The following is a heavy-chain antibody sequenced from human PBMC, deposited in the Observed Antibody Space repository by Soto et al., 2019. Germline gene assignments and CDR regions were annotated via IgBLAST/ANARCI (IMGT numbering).Heavy chain of an antibody. Sequence: VKVSCKASGYTFTGYYMHWVRQAPGQGLEWMGWINPNSGGTNYAQKFQGWVTMTRDTSISTAYMELSRLRSDDTAVYYCARDQVAAAGTPYYYYGMDVWGQGTTVTVSS. D-gene: IGHD6-13*01. J-gene: IGHJ6*02. CDR2: INPNSGGT. CDR3: ARDQVAAAGTPYYYYGMDV. CDR1: GYTFTGYY. V-gene: IGHV1-2*04.